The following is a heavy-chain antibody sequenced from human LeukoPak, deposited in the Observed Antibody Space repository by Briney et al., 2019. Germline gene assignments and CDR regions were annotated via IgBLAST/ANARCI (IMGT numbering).Heavy chain of an antibody. CDR2: IYYSGST. Sequence: SETLSLTCTVSGGSISSGDYYWSWIRQPPGKGLEWIGYIYYSGSTYYNPSLKSRVTISVDTSKYQFSLKLSSVTAADTAVYYCAGSPKWESNFDYWGQGTLVTVSS. D-gene: IGHD1-26*01. CDR1: GGSISSGDYY. J-gene: IGHJ4*02. CDR3: AGSPKWESNFDY. V-gene: IGHV4-30-4*08.